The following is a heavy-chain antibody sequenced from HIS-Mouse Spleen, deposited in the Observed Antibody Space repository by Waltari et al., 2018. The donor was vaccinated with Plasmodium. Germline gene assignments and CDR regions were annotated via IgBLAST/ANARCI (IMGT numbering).Heavy chain of an antibody. J-gene: IGHJ4*02. CDR1: GFTFSSYW. D-gene: IGHD3-3*01. CDR3: ARVGDFWSGYCNDY. CDR2: INRDGSST. Sequence: EVQLVESGGGLVQPGGSLRLSCAASGFTFSSYWMHWVRQAPGTGLVWVSRINRDGSSTSYAESVKGRFTISRDNAKNTLYLQMNSLRAEDTAVYYCARVGDFWSGYCNDYWGQGTLVTVSS. V-gene: IGHV3-74*01.